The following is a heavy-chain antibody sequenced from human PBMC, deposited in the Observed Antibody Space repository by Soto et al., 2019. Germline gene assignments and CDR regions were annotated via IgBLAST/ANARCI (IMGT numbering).Heavy chain of an antibody. D-gene: IGHD6-6*01. CDR2: ISWDGGST. Sequence: GGSLRLSGAASGFTFDDYAMHWVRQAPGKGLEWVSLISWDGGSTYYADSVKGRFTISRDNSKNSLYLQMNSLRAEDTALYYCAKDKPIEYSSSGGMDVWGQGTTVTVSS. V-gene: IGHV3-43D*04. CDR1: GFTFDDYA. CDR3: AKDKPIEYSSSGGMDV. J-gene: IGHJ6*02.